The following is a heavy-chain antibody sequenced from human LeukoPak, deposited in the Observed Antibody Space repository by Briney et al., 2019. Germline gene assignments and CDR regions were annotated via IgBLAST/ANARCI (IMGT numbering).Heavy chain of an antibody. D-gene: IGHD6-13*01. CDR1: GFTFSSYG. J-gene: IGHJ4*02. CDR2: ISYDGSNK. Sequence: PGRSLRLSCAASGFTFSSYGMHWVRQAPGKGLEWVAVISYDGSNKYYADSVKGRFTISRDNSKNTLYLQMNSLRAEDTAVYYCAKLTGFRHSSSFDDYWGQGTLVTVSS. V-gene: IGHV3-30*18. CDR3: AKLTGFRHSSSFDDY.